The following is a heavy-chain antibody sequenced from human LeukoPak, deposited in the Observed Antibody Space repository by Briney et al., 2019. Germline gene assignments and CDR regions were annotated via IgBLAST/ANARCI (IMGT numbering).Heavy chain of an antibody. V-gene: IGHV3-21*01. D-gene: IGHD6-13*01. J-gene: IGHJ6*03. CDR2: ISSSSSLI. Sequence: GGSLRLSCAASGFTFSYYSMNWVRQAPGRGLEWVSCISSSSSLIFYSDSVRGRFTISKDNAKNLLYLHMNSLRVEDTAVYYCAKVDRGDYSSSPVPYYNYYMNVWGKGTTVTVSS. CDR1: GFTFSYYS. CDR3: AKVDRGDYSSSPVPYYNYYMNV.